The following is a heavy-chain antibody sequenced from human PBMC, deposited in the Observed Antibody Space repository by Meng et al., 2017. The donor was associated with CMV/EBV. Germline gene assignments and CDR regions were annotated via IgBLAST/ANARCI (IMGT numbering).Heavy chain of an antibody. J-gene: IGHJ4*02. CDR1: GFTFSDYY. D-gene: IGHD1-7*01. CDR3: AKFDITGTRIFRRGGVNFDY. CDR2: ISSSSTI. V-gene: IGHV3-69-1*01. Sequence: GESLKISCAASGFTFSDYYMNWVRQAPGKGLEWVSSISSSSTIYYADSVKGRFTISRDNAKNSLYLQMNSLRAEDTAVYYCAKFDITGTRIFRRGGVNFDYWGQGTLVTVSS.